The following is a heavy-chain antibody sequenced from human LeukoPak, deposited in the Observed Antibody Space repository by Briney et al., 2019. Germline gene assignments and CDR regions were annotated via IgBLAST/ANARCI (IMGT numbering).Heavy chain of an antibody. Sequence: GRSLRLSCAASGFTFSSYGMHWVRQAPGKGLEWVAVIWYDGSNKYYADSVKGRFTISRDNSKNTMYLQMNSLRAEDTALYYCARDGDMAAVGYDYWGQGTLVTVSS. CDR1: GFTFSSYG. D-gene: IGHD6-13*01. CDR3: ARDGDMAAVGYDY. CDR2: IWYDGSNK. V-gene: IGHV3-33*01. J-gene: IGHJ4*02.